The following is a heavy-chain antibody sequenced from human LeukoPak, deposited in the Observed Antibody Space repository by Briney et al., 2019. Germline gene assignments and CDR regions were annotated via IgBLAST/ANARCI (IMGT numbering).Heavy chain of an antibody. CDR3: ARHYSYYGSGTYFDY. CDR2: INHSGST. Sequence: SETLSLTCGVSGGSFSGYYWNWLRQPPGKGLEWIGEINHSGSTNYNPSLKSRVTISVDTSQNQFSLKMRSVTAADTALYYCARHYSYYGSGTYFDYWGQGTLVTVSS. V-gene: IGHV4-34*01. J-gene: IGHJ4*02. D-gene: IGHD3-10*01. CDR1: GGSFSGYY.